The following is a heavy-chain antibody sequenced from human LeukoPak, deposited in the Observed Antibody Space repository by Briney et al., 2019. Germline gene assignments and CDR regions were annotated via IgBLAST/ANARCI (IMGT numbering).Heavy chain of an antibody. D-gene: IGHD3-9*01. CDR1: GFTFSSSA. V-gene: IGHV3-23*01. Sequence: GGSLRLSCAASGFTFSSSAMSWVRQAPGKGLEWVSAISGSGGSTYYADSVKGRFTISRDNSKNTLYLQMNSLRAEDTAVYYCAKPRYDILTGWNDYWGQGTLVTVSS. CDR3: AKPRYDILTGWNDY. J-gene: IGHJ4*02. CDR2: ISGSGGST.